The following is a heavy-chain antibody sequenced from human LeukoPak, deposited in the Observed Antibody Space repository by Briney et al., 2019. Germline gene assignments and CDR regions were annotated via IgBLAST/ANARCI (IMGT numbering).Heavy chain of an antibody. Sequence: GGSLRLSCAASGFTFTSYGMGWVRQAPGKGLEWVSAVSGSGGSTDYSDSVNGRFTISRYNSQNKIYLQMNSLTDEDTAVYYCAKHKRVVVVTVIDYWGQGTLVTVSS. CDR1: GFTFTSYG. CDR2: VSGSGGST. CDR3: AKHKRVVVVTVIDY. J-gene: IGHJ4*02. V-gene: IGHV3-23*01. D-gene: IGHD3-22*01.